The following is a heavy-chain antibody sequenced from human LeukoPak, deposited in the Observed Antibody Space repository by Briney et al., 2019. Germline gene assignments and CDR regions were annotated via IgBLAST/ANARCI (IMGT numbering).Heavy chain of an antibody. CDR3: ARSTYCGGDCYPALGY. J-gene: IGHJ4*02. CDR1: GFDIRHYY. D-gene: IGHD2-21*02. Sequence: PGGSLRLSCVASGFDIRHYYMSWVRQAPGKGLEWVSYISSSNNTIYYADSVKGRFTISRDNAKNSLYLQINSLRDEDTAVYYCARSTYCGGDCYPALGYWGQGTPVTVSS. CDR2: ISSSNNTI. V-gene: IGHV3-48*02.